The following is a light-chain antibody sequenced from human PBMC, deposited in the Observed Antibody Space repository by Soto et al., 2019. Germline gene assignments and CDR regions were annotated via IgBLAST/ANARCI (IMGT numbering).Light chain of an antibody. CDR2: DAS. J-gene: IGKJ1*01. CDR1: QSISSW. CDR3: HQYNSYPWT. Sequence: DIQMTQSPSTLSASVGDRVTITCRASQSISSWLAWYQQKPGKAPKLLIYDASSLESGVPSRFSGSGSGTEFTLTISSLQPDDFATYYCHQYNSYPWTFGQGNKVEIK. V-gene: IGKV1-5*01.